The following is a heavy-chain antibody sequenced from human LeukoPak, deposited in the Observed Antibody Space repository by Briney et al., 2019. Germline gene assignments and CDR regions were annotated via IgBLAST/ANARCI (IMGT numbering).Heavy chain of an antibody. D-gene: IGHD1-26*01. CDR1: GFTFSSYW. CDR3: VRTAGRDGGI. Sequence: GGSLRLSCAASGFTFSSYWMSWVRQTPQKGLEWVANIKEDGSEKYYVDSVKGRFTISRENTKNSLYLQMNSLRAEDTAVYYCVRTAGRDGGIWGQGTLVTVSS. V-gene: IGHV3-7*02. J-gene: IGHJ4*02. CDR2: IKEDGSEK.